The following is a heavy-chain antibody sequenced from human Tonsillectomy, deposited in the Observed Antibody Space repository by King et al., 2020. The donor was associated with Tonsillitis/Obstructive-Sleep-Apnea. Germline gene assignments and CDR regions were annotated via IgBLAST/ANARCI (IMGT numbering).Heavy chain of an antibody. J-gene: IGHJ6*03. CDR2: CSSGSRHI. CDR3: ARAGGGGDFYYHYMDV. V-gene: IGHV3-21*01. Sequence: VQLVESGGGLGKPGGSLRLSCAASGFSFCIDSLNCVRQAPGKGVEWGASCSSGSRHIYDADSVKGRLTISRDNAKTSLYLQMNSLRVDDTAVYYCARAGGGGDFYYHYMDVWGKGTTVTVSS. CDR1: GFSFCIDS. D-gene: IGHD3-16*01.